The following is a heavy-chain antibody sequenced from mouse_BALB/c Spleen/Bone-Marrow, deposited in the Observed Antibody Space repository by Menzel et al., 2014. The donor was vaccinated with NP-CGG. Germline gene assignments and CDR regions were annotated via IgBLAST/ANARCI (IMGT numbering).Heavy chain of an antibody. Sequence: QVQLQQPGAELVRPGASVKLSRKASGHTFTSYWMNWVKQRPEQGLEWIGRIDPYDSETHYNQKLKDKAILTVDKSSSTAYMQLSSLTSEDSAVYYCARGRDYDVFSYWGQGTLVTVSA. CDR2: IDPYDSET. D-gene: IGHD2-4*01. CDR3: ARGRDYDVFSY. V-gene: IGHV1-52*01. J-gene: IGHJ3*01. CDR1: GHTFTSYW.